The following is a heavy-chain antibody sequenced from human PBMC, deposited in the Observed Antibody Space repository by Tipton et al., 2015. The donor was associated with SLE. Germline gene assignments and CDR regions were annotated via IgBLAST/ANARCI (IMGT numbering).Heavy chain of an antibody. D-gene: IGHD2-21*01. V-gene: IGHV3-7*03. J-gene: IGHJ5*02. CDR3: ARNTSSNCDADCRRNWFDP. CDR1: GFTFRTYW. Sequence: SLRLSCAASGFTFRTYWMSWVRQAPGKGLEWVANIKPDGSEKYYADSVEGRFTISRDNSHDTLYLHLNSLRAEDTAVYFCARNTSSNCDADCRRNWFDPWGQGTLVTVSS. CDR2: IKPDGSEK.